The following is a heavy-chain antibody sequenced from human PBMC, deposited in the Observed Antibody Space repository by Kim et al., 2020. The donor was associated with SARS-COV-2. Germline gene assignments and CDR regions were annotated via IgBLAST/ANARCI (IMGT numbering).Heavy chain of an antibody. V-gene: IGHV7-4-1*02. CDR2: INTNTGNP. J-gene: IGHJ6*02. CDR3: ARDALDFWSGYGGMDV. CDR1: GYTFTSYA. Sequence: ASVKVSCKASGYTFTSYAMNWVRQAPGQGLEWMGWINTNTGNPTYAQGFTGRFVFSLDTSVSTAYLQISSLKAEDTAVYYCARDALDFWSGYGGMDVWGQGTTVTVSS. D-gene: IGHD3-3*01.